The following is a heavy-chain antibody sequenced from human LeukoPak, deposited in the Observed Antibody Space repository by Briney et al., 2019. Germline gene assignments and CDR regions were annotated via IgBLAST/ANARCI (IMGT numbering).Heavy chain of an antibody. J-gene: IGHJ4*02. V-gene: IGHV4-31*03. Sequence: SETLSLTCTVSGGSISGGGYYWSWIRQHPGKGLEWIGYIYYSGSTYYNPSLKSRVTISVDTSKNQFSLKLSSVTAADTAVYYCARGTRGDYDYYFDYWGQGTLVTVSS. CDR1: GGSISGGGYY. CDR2: IYYSGST. D-gene: IGHD4-17*01. CDR3: ARGTRGDYDYYFDY.